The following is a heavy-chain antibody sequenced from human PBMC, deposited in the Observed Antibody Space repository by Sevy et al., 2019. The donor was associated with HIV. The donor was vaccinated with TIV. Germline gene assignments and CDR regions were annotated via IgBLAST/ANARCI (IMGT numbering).Heavy chain of an antibody. CDR2: IYWNDDN. CDR3: SHRRSQLWLRGYYYGLDV. Sequence: SGPTLVNPTQTLTLTCTFSGFSLSTSGVGVGWIRQPPGKALEWLALIYWNDDNRYSPSLKSRLTITKDTSKNQVVLTMTNMDPVATATYYCSHRRSQLWLRGYYYGLDVWGQGTTVTVSS. CDR1: GFSLSTSGVG. J-gene: IGHJ6*02. D-gene: IGHD5-18*01. V-gene: IGHV2-5*01.